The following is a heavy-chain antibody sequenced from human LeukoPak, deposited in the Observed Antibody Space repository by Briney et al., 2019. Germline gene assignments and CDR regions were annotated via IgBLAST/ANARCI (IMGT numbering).Heavy chain of an antibody. CDR3: AKDIAYGEHYMDV. CDR1: GFTFDDYA. Sequence: QTGGSLRLSCAASGFTFDDYAMHWVRQAPGKGLEWVSLITWDGGSTYYADSVKGRFTISRDNTKNSLYLQMNSLRPEDTALYYCAKDIAYGEHYMDVWGKGTTVTVSS. D-gene: IGHD4-17*01. CDR2: ITWDGGST. J-gene: IGHJ6*03. V-gene: IGHV3-43D*03.